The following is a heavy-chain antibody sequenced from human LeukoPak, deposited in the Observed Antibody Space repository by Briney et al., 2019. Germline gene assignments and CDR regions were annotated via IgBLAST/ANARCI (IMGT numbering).Heavy chain of an antibody. CDR1: GFFFNSYA. J-gene: IGHJ4*02. CDR3: ARDGGLHTNFDY. V-gene: IGHV3-7*01. D-gene: IGHD2-15*01. Sequence: GGSLRLSCAASGFFFNSYAMSWVRQAPGKGLEWVANTKPDGSAEYYADSVRGRFSTSRDNANNLLYLQMNSLRAEDTAVYYCARDGGLHTNFDYWGQGTLVTVSS. CDR2: TKPDGSAE.